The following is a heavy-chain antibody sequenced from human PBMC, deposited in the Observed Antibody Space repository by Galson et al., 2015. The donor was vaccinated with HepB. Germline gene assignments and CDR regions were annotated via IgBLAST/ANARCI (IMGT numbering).Heavy chain of an antibody. D-gene: IGHD2-15*01. CDR1: GYTFTNYA. CDR2: INTNTGEP. Sequence: SVKVSCKASGYTFTNYAINWVRQAPGQGLEWMGWINTNTGEPTYAQAFTGRFVFSLDTSVTTVHLQISSLKPEDTAVYYCARVTSTQNFGRSRYSFYYYGMDVWGQGTTVTVPS. J-gene: IGHJ6*02. V-gene: IGHV7-4-1*02. CDR3: ARVTSTQNFGRSRYSFYYYGMDV.